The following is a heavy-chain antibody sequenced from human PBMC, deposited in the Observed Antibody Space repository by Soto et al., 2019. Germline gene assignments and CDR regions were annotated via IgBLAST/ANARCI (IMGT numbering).Heavy chain of an antibody. Sequence: EVQLLESGGGLVQPGGSLRLSCAASGFTFSSYAMSWVRQAPGKGLEWVSAITDSGGSTYYADSVKGRFTIARDNSKNTLYLQMNSLRAEDTAVYYCAKGYRSSGYYLDYWGQGTMVTVSS. CDR2: ITDSGGST. CDR3: AKGYRSSGYYLDY. D-gene: IGHD3-22*01. V-gene: IGHV3-23*01. J-gene: IGHJ4*02. CDR1: GFTFSSYA.